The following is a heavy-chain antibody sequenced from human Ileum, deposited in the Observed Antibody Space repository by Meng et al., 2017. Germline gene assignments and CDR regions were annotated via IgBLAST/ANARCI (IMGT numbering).Heavy chain of an antibody. J-gene: IGHJ4*02. D-gene: IGHD4-11*01. CDR2: ITSSGNTV. CDR1: GSIFSDYY. CDR3: ARGKYSFTL. V-gene: IGHV3-11*01. Sequence: CGSIFSDYYMSWIRQAPGKGLEWISYITSSGNTVDYADSVKGRFTISRDTAKNSLYLQMNSLRADDTAIYFCARGKYSFTLWGQGTLVTVSS.